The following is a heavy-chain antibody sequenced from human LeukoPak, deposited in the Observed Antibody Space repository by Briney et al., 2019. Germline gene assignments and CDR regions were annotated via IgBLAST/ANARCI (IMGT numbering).Heavy chain of an antibody. D-gene: IGHD6-6*01. CDR2: IIPVLGRP. Sequence: SVKVSCKASGGTLSSYAISWVRQAPGQGPEWMGRIIPVLGRPNYAQKFQGRVTITADRSTGTAYMELSSLRSEDTAVYYCATDAFSSSFADWGQGTLITVSS. CDR3: ATDAFSSSFAD. V-gene: IGHV1-69*04. J-gene: IGHJ4*02. CDR1: GGTLSSYA.